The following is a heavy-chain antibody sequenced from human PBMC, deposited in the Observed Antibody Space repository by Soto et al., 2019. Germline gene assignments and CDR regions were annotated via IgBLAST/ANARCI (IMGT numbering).Heavy chain of an antibody. V-gene: IGHV3-21*01. CDR2: ISSSSSYI. Sequence: VQLVESGGGLVKPGGSLRLSCAASGVTFSSYSMNWVRQAPGKGLEWVSSISSSSSYIYYADSVKGRFTISRDNANNSLYLQMNGLRAEDTAVYYCARRSPSSSSRLYDYWGQGTLVTVSS. CDR1: GVTFSSYS. CDR3: ARRSPSSSSRLYDY. J-gene: IGHJ4*02. D-gene: IGHD6-6*01.